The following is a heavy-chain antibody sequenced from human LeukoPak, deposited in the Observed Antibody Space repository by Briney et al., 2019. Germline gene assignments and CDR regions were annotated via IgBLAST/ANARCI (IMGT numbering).Heavy chain of an antibody. D-gene: IGHD6-19*01. V-gene: IGHV3-23*01. Sequence: PGGSLRLSCAASGFTFSSYAMSWVRQAPGKGLEWVSAISGSGGSTHYADSVKGRFTISRDNSKNTLYLQMNSLRAEDTAVYYCAKDQSHSSGWPTIVDYWGQGTLVTVSS. CDR3: AKDQSHSSGWPTIVDY. CDR2: ISGSGGST. CDR1: GFTFSSYA. J-gene: IGHJ4*02.